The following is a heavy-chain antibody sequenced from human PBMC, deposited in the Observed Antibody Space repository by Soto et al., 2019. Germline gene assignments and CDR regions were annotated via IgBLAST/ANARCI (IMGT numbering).Heavy chain of an antibody. D-gene: IGHD3-22*01. CDR2: ISSSGNT. Sequence: SETLSLTCTVSDGSISNFYWSWIRQPPGKGLEWVGYISSSGNTNYNPSLKSRVSISVDTSKNQFSLNLASVTAADTAVYYCARAPMVLTRSYFDSWGQGTPVTVSS. CDR1: DGSISNFY. CDR3: ARAPMVLTRSYFDS. J-gene: IGHJ4*02. V-gene: IGHV4-59*01.